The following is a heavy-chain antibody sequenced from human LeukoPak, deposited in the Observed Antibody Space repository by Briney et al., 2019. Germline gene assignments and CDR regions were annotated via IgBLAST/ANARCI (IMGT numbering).Heavy chain of an antibody. CDR2: IYHSGST. Sequence: SGTLSLTCAVSGASINSSNWWSWVRQSPGKGLEWIGEIYHSGSTNYNPSLKSRVTISVDTSKNQFSLKLSSVTAADTAVYYCARVTPYYYDSSGYFDYWGQGTLVTVSS. CDR3: ARVTPYYYDSSGYFDY. J-gene: IGHJ4*02. CDR1: GASINSSNW. V-gene: IGHV4-4*02. D-gene: IGHD3-22*01.